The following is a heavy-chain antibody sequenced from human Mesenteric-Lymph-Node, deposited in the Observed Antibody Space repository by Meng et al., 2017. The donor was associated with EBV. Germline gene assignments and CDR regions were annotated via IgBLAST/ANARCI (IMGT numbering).Heavy chain of an antibody. V-gene: IGHV4-34*01. D-gene: IGHD1-26*01. J-gene: IGHJ4*02. CDR1: GGSFSNHY. CDR2: INHSGST. CDR3: ARLIVGSLSTFDY. Sequence: QMQLQQLGAGLLKPSETLSLTCAFYGGSFSNHYRSWIRQPPGKGLEWIGEINHSGSTSYNPSLKSRVTISVDTAKNQFSLKMSSVTAADTAVYYCARLIVGSLSTFDYWGQGALVTVSS.